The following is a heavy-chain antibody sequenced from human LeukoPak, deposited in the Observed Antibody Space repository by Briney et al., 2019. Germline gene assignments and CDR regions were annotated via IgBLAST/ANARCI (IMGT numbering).Heavy chain of an antibody. CDR3: ARITLVYQLLDDAFDI. V-gene: IGHV1-69*04. CDR2: IIPILGIA. D-gene: IGHD6-6*01. CDR1: GGTFSSYA. J-gene: IGHJ3*02. Sequence: GASVKVSCKASGGTFSSYAISWVRQAPGQGLEWMGRIIPILGIANYAQKFQGRVTITADKSTSTAYMELSSLRSEDTAVYYCARITLVYQLLDDAFDIWGQGTMVTVSS.